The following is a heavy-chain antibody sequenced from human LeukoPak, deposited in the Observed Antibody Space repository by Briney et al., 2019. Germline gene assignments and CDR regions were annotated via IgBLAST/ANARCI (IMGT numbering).Heavy chain of an antibody. Sequence: PGGSLRLSCAASGFTFSGYAMSWVRQAPGKGPEWVSTIRASGDYTYYADSVKGRFTMSRDNSKNTLHLQMNRLRAEDTAVYYCAKAFSYGSGSYYQSFDYWGQGTLVTVPS. CDR2: IRASGDYT. CDR1: GFTFSGYA. V-gene: IGHV3-23*01. D-gene: IGHD3-10*01. CDR3: AKAFSYGSGSYYQSFDY. J-gene: IGHJ4*02.